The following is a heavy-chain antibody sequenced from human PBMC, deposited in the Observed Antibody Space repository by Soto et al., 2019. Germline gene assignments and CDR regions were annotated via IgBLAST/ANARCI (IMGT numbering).Heavy chain of an antibody. D-gene: IGHD2-8*02. CDR3: ARGILGGVRIDYGMDV. J-gene: IGHJ6*02. V-gene: IGHV3-21*01. CDR1: GFTFSNYN. Sequence: EVQLVESGGGLVKPGGSLRLSCAASGFTFSNYNMNWVRQPPGKGLEWVSSITSAGSYIYYAESLKGRVTISRDNAKKSLFLKMNSLRAEDTALYFCARGILGGVRIDYGMDVWGQGTTVTVSS. CDR2: ITSAGSYI.